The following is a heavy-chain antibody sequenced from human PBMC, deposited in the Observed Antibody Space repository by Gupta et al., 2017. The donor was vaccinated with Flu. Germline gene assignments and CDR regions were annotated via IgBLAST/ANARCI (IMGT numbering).Heavy chain of an antibody. CDR1: GFTFRSYD. D-gene: IGHD5-12*01. J-gene: IGHJ6*02. Sequence: EVQLVEAGGGLVQPGGSLRLSCAASGFTFRSYDMHWVRQATGTGLEWVSAIGTAGDTYYPGSVKGRFTISRENAKNSLYLQMNSLRAGDTAVYYCARRYSGYDSGGMYVWGQGTTVTVSS. V-gene: IGHV3-13*04. CDR2: IGTAGDT. CDR3: ARRYSGYDSGGMYV.